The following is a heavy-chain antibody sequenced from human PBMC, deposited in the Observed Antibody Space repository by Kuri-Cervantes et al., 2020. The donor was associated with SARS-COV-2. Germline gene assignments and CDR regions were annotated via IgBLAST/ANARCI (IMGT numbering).Heavy chain of an antibody. V-gene: IGHV1-46*01. D-gene: IGHD1-26*01. CDR3: ARSSSGSYSDFEF. J-gene: IGHJ4*02. CDR2: ISPIVGDT. CDR1: GYTFTSFY. Sequence: ASVKVSCKASGYTFTSFYLHWLRQAPGQGLEWMAVISPIVGDTTYAQRFRDRVSVTKDTSTSTVYMELRSLISDDTAVYYCARSSSGSYSDFEFWGQGTLDTVSS.